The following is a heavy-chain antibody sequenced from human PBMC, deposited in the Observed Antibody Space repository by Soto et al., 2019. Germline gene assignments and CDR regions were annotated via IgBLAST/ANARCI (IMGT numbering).Heavy chain of an antibody. V-gene: IGHV1-46*01. J-gene: IGHJ3*02. CDR1: GYTFTASY. D-gene: IGHD1-26*01. CDR2: IDPSGGST. CDR3: ARDSGHYYRSDAFDI. Sequence: QVQLVQSGAEVKKPGASVKVSCKASGYTFTASYMHWVRQAPGQGLEWMGIIDPSGGSTSNSQKFQGRVTMTRDTSTSTVYMELNSLRSEDTAVFYWARDSGHYYRSDAFDIWGQGTMVTVSS.